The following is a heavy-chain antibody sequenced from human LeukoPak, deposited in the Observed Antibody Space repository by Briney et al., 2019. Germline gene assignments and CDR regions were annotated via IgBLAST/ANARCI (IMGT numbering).Heavy chain of an antibody. CDR1: GYSFTSYW. Sequence: GESLKISCKGSGYSFTSYWIGWVRQMPGKGLEWMGILYPGDSDTRYSPSFQGQVTISADKSISTAYLQWSSLKASDTAMYYCARHYYGSGSKSSTDYYMDVWGKGTTVTISS. CDR3: ARHYYGSGSKSSTDYYMDV. V-gene: IGHV5-51*01. CDR2: LYPGDSDT. J-gene: IGHJ6*03. D-gene: IGHD3-10*01.